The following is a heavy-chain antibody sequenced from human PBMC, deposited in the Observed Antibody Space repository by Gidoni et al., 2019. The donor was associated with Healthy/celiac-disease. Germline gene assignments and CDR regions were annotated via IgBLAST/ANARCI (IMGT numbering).Heavy chain of an antibody. Sequence: QVQLQESGPGLVKPSETLSLTCTVSGGSISSYYWSWIRQPPGKGLEWIGYIYYSGSTNYNPSLKSRVTISVDTSKNQFSLKLSSVTAADTAVYYCARDSSGWYYSGDGMDVWGQGTTVTVSS. CDR1: GGSISSYY. D-gene: IGHD6-19*01. V-gene: IGHV4-59*01. CDR2: IYYSGST. CDR3: ARDSSGWYYSGDGMDV. J-gene: IGHJ6*02.